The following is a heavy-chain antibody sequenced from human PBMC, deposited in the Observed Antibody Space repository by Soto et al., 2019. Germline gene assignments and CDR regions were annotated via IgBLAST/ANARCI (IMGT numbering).Heavy chain of an antibody. Sequence: GASVKVSCKASGYTFTSYAMHWVRQAPGQRLEWMGWINAGNGNTKYSQKFQGRVTITRDTSASTAYMELSSLRSEDTAVYYCARGWHSSSRYYHQDYWGQGTLVTVSS. J-gene: IGHJ4*02. CDR1: GYTFTSYA. V-gene: IGHV1-3*01. CDR3: ARGWHSSSRYYHQDY. CDR2: INAGNGNT. D-gene: IGHD6-13*01.